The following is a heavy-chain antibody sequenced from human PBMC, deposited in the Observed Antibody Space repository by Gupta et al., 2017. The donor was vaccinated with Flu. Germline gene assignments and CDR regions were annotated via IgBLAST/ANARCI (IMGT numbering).Heavy chain of an antibody. CDR3: KTQDNNIWNVADY. Sequence: EVLLLESGGGSVQPGGSLRLSCEASGFTFGSNAMGWVRQTPDKGLQWISAIGGGDYVTNYGDSVRGRFTVSRDNSKNTLFLHMNGLRVEDAAIYYCKTQDNNIWNVADYWGRGTLVIVSS. D-gene: IGHD1-1*01. CDR1: GFTFGSNA. J-gene: IGHJ4*02. V-gene: IGHV3-23*01. CDR2: IGGGDYVT.